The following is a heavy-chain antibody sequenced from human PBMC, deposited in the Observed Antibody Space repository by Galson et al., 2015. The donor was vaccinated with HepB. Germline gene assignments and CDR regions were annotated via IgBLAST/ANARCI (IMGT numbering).Heavy chain of an antibody. V-gene: IGHV1-3*01. CDR1: GYTFTSYA. CDR2: INAGNGNT. Sequence: SVKVSCKASGYTFTSYAMHWVRQAPGQRLEWMGWINAGNGNTKYSQKFQGRVTITRDTSASTAYMELSSLRPEDTAVYYCARDPVLSIAEAGVLDYWGQGTLVTVSS. D-gene: IGHD6-19*01. J-gene: IGHJ4*02. CDR3: ARDPVLSIAEAGVLDY.